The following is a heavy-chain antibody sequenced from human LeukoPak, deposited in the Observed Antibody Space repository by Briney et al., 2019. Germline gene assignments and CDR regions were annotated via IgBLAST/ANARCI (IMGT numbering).Heavy chain of an antibody. CDR1: GDSITMYY. D-gene: IGHD2-15*01. CDR2: VDHTGST. CDR3: ARLWSTYCSGGSCPHQPNY. Sequence: SETLSLTCSVSGDSITMYYWTWIRQPPGKGLEWIGYVDHTGSTNFNPSLNGRVSISRDTSKNQFSLKLSSVTAADTAVYYCARLWSTYCSGGSCPHQPNYWGQGTLVTVSS. V-gene: IGHV4-59*08. J-gene: IGHJ4*02.